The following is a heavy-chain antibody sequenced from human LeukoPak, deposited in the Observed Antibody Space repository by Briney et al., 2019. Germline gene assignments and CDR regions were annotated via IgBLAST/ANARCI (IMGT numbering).Heavy chain of an antibody. D-gene: IGHD3-22*01. Sequence: SETLSLTCTVSGGSISNYHWSWIRQPAGKGLEWIGRIYTSGSTNYNPSLKSRVTMSVDTSKNQFSLKLSSVTAADTAVYYCARAGYYYDSSKYPLDYWGQGTLVTVSS. V-gene: IGHV4-4*07. J-gene: IGHJ4*02. CDR1: GGSISNYH. CDR2: IYTSGST. CDR3: ARAGYYYDSSKYPLDY.